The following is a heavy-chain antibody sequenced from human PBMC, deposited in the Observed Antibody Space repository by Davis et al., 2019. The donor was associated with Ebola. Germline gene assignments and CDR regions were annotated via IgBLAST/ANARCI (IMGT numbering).Heavy chain of an antibody. J-gene: IGHJ4*02. Sequence: KVSCKGSEYSFTTYWIAWVRQTPAKGLEWMGIIYPGDSDTRYSPYFEGQVTISVDRSISTAYLQWSSLKASDTAMYYCAKQESLYGSSDYWGQGTLVTVSS. CDR3: AKQESLYGSSDY. CDR2: IYPGDSDT. CDR1: EYSFTTYW. V-gene: IGHV5-51*01. D-gene: IGHD3-22*01.